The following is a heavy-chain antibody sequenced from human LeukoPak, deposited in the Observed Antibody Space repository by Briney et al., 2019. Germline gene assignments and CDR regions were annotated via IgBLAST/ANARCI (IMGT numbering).Heavy chain of an antibody. D-gene: IGHD6-19*01. CDR3: ARVEGSGWPDY. CDR1: GFTFSSYS. CDR2: ISYNSGTI. Sequence: PGGSLRLSCAASGFTFSSYSMNWVRQAPGKGLEWLSYISYNSGTISYADSVKGRFTVSRDDAANSLYLQMTSLRVEDTAVYYCARVEGSGWPDYWGQGTLVTVSS. V-gene: IGHV3-48*04. J-gene: IGHJ4*02.